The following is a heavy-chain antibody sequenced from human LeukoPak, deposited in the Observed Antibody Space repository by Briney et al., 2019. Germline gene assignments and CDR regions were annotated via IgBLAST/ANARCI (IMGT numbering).Heavy chain of an antibody. Sequence: GGSLRLSCAASGFTFSSFWMSWIHKPPGKGLWGVANIKEDGREKYYVDSVKGRFTISRDNAKNSLYLQMNNLKAEDTAMYYCVRFMRGTIGGDNWGQGTLVTVSA. CDR1: GFTFSSFW. V-gene: IGHV3-7*01. CDR3: VRFMRGTIGGDN. D-gene: IGHD3-16*01. CDR2: IKEDGREK. J-gene: IGHJ4*02.